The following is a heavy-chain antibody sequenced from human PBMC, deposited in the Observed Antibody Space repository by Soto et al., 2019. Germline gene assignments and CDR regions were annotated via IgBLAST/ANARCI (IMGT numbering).Heavy chain of an antibody. D-gene: IGHD3-22*01. CDR2: INTGNGNT. CDR3: ARSPQPYYYDSSGSIDY. J-gene: IGHJ4*02. V-gene: IGHV1-3*04. Sequence: GASVKVSCKASGYTLTSYAMHWVRQAPGQSLEWMGWINTGNGNTKYSQKFQGRVTITRDTSATTAYMELSSLRSEDTAMYYCARSPQPYYYDSSGSIDYWGQGTLVTVSS. CDR1: GYTLTSYA.